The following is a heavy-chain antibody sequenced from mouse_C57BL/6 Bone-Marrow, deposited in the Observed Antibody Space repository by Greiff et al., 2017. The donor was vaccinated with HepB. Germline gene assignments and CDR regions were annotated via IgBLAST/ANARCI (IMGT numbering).Heavy chain of an antibody. Sequence: EVKVVESGGGLVQPGGSLKLSCAASGFTFSDYYMYWVRQTPEKRLEWVAYISNGGGSTYYPDTVKGRFTISRDNAKNTLYLQMSRLKSEDTAMYYCARGTVVATRGYFDYWGQGTTLTVSS. CDR2: ISNGGGST. CDR1: GFTFSDYY. V-gene: IGHV5-12*01. J-gene: IGHJ2*01. D-gene: IGHD1-1*01. CDR3: ARGTVVATRGYFDY.